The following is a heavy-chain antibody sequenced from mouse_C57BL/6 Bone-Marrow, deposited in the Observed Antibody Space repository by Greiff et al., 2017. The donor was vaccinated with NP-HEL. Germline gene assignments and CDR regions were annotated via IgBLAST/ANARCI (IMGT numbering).Heavy chain of an antibody. J-gene: IGHJ1*03. D-gene: IGHD2-3*01. CDR2: ISDGGSYT. CDR1: GFTFSSYA. Sequence: EVQRVESGGGLVKPGGSLKLSCAASGFTFSSYAMSWVRQTPEQRLEWVATISDGGSYTYYPDNVKGRFTISRDKAKNNLYLQMSHLKSEDTAMYYCARDWGWLLRYFDVWGTGTTVTVSS. V-gene: IGHV5-4*01. CDR3: ARDWGWLLRYFDV.